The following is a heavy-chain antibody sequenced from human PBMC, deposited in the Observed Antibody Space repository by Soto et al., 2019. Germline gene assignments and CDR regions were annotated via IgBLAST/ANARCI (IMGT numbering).Heavy chain of an antibody. CDR3: AKDQGEYYGSGSYYNEFDY. CDR1: GFTFSSYG. J-gene: IGHJ4*02. D-gene: IGHD3-10*01. Sequence: QVQLVESGGGVVQPGRSLRLSCAASGFTFSSYGMHWVRQAPGKGLEWVAVISYDGSNKYYADSVKGRFTISRDNSKNPLYLQMNRLRAEDTAVYYCAKDQGEYYGSGSYYNEFDYWGQGTLVTVSS. V-gene: IGHV3-30*18. CDR2: ISYDGSNK.